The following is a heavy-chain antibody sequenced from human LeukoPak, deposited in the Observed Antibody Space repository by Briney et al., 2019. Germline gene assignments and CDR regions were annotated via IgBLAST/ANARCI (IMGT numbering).Heavy chain of an antibody. CDR3: ARYSWDSSSWYARGSYFDY. J-gene: IGHJ4*02. V-gene: IGHV3-11*01. CDR1: GFTFSDYY. D-gene: IGHD6-13*01. CDR2: ISSSGSTI. Sequence: GSLRLSCAASGFTFSDYYMSWIRQAPGKGLEWVSYISSSGSTIYYADSVKGRFTISRDNAKNSLYLQMNSLRAEDTAVYYCARYSWDSSSWYARGSYFDYWGQGTLVTVSS.